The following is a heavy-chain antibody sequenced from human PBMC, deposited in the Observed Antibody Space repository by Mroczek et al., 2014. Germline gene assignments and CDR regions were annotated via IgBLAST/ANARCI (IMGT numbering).Heavy chain of an antibody. D-gene: IGHD3-3*01. J-gene: IGHJ4*02. CDR3: ARGVWSGPFDY. CDR2: IYYSGST. V-gene: IGHV4-59*01. Sequence: VQLVETGPGLVKPSETLSLTCTVSGGSISSYYWSWIRQPPGKGLEWIGYIYYSGSTNYNPSLKSRVTISVDTSKNQFSLKLSSVTAADTAVYYCARGVWSGPFDYWGQGTLVTVSS. CDR1: GGSISSYY.